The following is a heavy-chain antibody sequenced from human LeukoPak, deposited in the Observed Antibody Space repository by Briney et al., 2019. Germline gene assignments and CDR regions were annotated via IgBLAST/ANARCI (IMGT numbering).Heavy chain of an antibody. D-gene: IGHD1-14*01. CDR3: ASDKQPGGWFDP. Sequence: ASVKVSCKASGGTFSSYAISWVRQAPGQGLEWMGGIIPIFGTANYAQKFQGRVTITADESTSTAYMELSSLRSEDTAVYYCASDKQPGGWFDPWGQGTLVIVSS. V-gene: IGHV1-69*13. CDR2: IIPIFGTA. J-gene: IGHJ5*02. CDR1: GGTFSSYA.